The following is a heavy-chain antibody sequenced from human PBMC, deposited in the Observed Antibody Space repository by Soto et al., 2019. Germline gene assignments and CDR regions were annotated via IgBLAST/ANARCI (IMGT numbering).Heavy chain of an antibody. D-gene: IGHD6-13*01. J-gene: IGHJ3*02. CDR2: ISPSSSYT. Sequence: PGGSLRLSCAASGFTFSDYYMSWIRQAQGKGLEWVSYISPSSSYTNYAVSVKGRFTISRDNAKNSVYLQMNSLRAEDTAVYYCARNHIAASGTSAYDIWGQGTMVTVSS. V-gene: IGHV3-11*06. CDR3: ARNHIAASGTSAYDI. CDR1: GFTFSDYY.